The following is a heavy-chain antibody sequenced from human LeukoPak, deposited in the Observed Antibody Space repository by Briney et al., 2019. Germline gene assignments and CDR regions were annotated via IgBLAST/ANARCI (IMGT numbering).Heavy chain of an antibody. V-gene: IGHV1-18*01. CDR3: ARNQDSSGYWDDAFDT. CDR1: GYTFTSYG. D-gene: IGHD3-22*01. J-gene: IGHJ3*02. Sequence: ASVKVSCKSSGYTFTSYGISWVRQAPGQGLEWMGLISAYNGNTNYAQKLQGRVTMTTDTSTSTAYMELRSLRTDDTAVYYCARNQDSSGYWDDAFDTWGQGTMVTVSS. CDR2: ISAYNGNT.